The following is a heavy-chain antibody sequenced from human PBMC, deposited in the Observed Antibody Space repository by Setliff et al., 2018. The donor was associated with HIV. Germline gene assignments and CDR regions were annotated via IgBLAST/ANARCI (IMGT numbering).Heavy chain of an antibody. CDR1: GDSINSGPYS. CDR3: ARHGDYNFWSGYYFDF. V-gene: IGHV4-39*01. D-gene: IGHD3-3*01. J-gene: IGHJ4*02. Sequence: PSETLSLTCTVSGDSINSGPYSWGWIRQPPGKGLESIGSISYGGNTYYNPSLKSRVLISGDTSKNQFALKLSSVTAADTGVYYCARHGDYNFWSGYYFDFWGQGTLVTVSS. CDR2: ISYGGNT.